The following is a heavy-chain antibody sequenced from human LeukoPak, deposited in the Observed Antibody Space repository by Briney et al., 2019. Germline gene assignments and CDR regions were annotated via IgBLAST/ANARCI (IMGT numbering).Heavy chain of an antibody. CDR2: IYYSGNT. Sequence: SETLSLTCSVSGGPISSYYWSWLRQPPGKGLEWIGYIYYSGNTNYNPSLKSRVTISVDTSKNQFSPNLSSVTAADTAVYYCARSTGSYAHLYYWGQGTLVTVSS. CDR1: GGPISSYY. CDR3: ARSTGSYAHLYY. D-gene: IGHD3-16*01. J-gene: IGHJ4*02. V-gene: IGHV4-59*01.